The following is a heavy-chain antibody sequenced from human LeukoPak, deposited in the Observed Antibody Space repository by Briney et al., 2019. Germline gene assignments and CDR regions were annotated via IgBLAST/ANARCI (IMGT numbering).Heavy chain of an antibody. V-gene: IGHV4-30-4*01. D-gene: IGHD3-10*01. CDR1: GGSVSSDDYY. CDR2: IYYSGTT. Sequence: PSQTLSLTCTVSGGSVSSDDYYWSWIRQPPGKGLEWIGYIYYSGTTYYNPSLESRVTISVDTSKNQFSLKLNSVTAADTAVYYCARGAYYYGSGRGFDYWGQGTLVTVSS. J-gene: IGHJ4*02. CDR3: ARGAYYYGSGRGFDY.